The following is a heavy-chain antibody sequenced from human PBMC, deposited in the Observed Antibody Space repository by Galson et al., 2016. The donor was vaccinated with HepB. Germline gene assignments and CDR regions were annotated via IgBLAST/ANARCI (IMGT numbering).Heavy chain of an antibody. V-gene: IGHV1-69*10. Sequence: SVKVSCKASGGTFSNYGISWVRQAPGQGLEWTGGIMPIFGIANYAQKFQGRVTITADKSTSTAYMELRNLRSEDTAVYYCARGGPLIGLFLHYYYYDMDVWGQGTTVTVSS. CDR2: IMPIFGIA. D-gene: IGHD3-22*01. J-gene: IGHJ6*02. CDR3: ARGGPLIGLFLHYYYYDMDV. CDR1: GGTFSNYG.